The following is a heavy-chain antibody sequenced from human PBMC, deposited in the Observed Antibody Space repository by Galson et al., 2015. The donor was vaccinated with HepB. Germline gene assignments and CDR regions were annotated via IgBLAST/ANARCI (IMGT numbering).Heavy chain of an antibody. CDR3: ARISPW. D-gene: IGHD3-3*02. V-gene: IGHV3-7*03. Sequence: SLRLSCAASGFSFSTHWMTWVRQAPGKGLEWVANIKQDGGETYYLDSVKGRFTISRDNAKSSVYLQMNSLRAEDTAVYYCARISPWWGQGTLVTVSS. CDR1: GFSFSTHW. CDR2: IKQDGGET. J-gene: IGHJ4*02.